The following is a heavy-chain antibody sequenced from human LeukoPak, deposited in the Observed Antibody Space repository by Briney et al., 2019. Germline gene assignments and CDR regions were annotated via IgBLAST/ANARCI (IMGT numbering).Heavy chain of an antibody. J-gene: IGHJ4*02. CDR2: INPSGGST. Sequence: GASVKVSCKASGYTFTSYYMHWVRQAPGRGLEWMGIINPSGGSTSYAQKFQGRVTMTRDTSTSTVYMELSSLRSEDTAVYYCAREVRYSSGWYTRYSFDYWGQGTLVTVSS. CDR3: AREVRYSSGWYTRYSFDY. CDR1: GYTFTSYY. V-gene: IGHV1-46*01. D-gene: IGHD6-19*01.